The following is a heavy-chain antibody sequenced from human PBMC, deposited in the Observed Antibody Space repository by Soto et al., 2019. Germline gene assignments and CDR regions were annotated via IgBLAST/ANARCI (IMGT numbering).Heavy chain of an antibody. J-gene: IGHJ6*02. V-gene: IGHV1-18*01. CDR2: ISAYNGNT. Sequence: ASVKVSCKASGYTFTSYGISWVRQAPGQGLEWMGWISAYNGNTNYAQKLQGRVTMTTDTSTSTAYMELRSLRSDDTAVYYCARDMVRGVLAQARPAMDVWGQGTTVTVSS. D-gene: IGHD3-10*01. CDR1: GYTFTSYG. CDR3: ARDMVRGVLAQARPAMDV.